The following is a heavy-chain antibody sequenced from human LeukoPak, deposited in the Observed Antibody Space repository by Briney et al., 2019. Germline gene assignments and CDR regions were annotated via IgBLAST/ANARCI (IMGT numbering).Heavy chain of an antibody. D-gene: IGHD6-19*01. CDR1: GFTFSSYG. V-gene: IGHV3-30*02. CDR3: AKDHLLYSSGLDAFDI. Sequence: GGSLRLPCAASGFTFSSYGMHWVRQAPGKGLEWVAFIRYDGSNKYYADSVKGRFTISRDNSKNTLYLQMNSLRAEDTAVYYCAKDHLLYSSGLDAFDIWGQGTMVTVSS. CDR2: IRYDGSNK. J-gene: IGHJ3*02.